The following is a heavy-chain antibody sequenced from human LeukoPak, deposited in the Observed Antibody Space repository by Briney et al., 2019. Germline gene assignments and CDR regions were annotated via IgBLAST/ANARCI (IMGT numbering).Heavy chain of an antibody. CDR2: ISYDGSNK. CDR1: GFTFSSYG. CDR3: ANSVAGGYDAFDI. D-gene: IGHD2-15*01. Sequence: GGSLRLSCAASGFTFSSYGMHWVRQAPGKGLEWVAVISYDGSNKYYADSVKGRFTISRDNSKNTLYLKMNSLRAEDTAVYYCANSVAGGYDAFDIWGQGTMVTVSS. J-gene: IGHJ3*02. V-gene: IGHV3-30*18.